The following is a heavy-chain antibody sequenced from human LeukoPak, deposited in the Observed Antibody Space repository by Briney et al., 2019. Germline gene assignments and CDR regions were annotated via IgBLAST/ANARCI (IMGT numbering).Heavy chain of an antibody. CDR1: GYTFTSYG. CDR2: ISAYNGNT. J-gene: IGHJ3*02. V-gene: IGHV1-18*01. D-gene: IGHD3-22*01. Sequence: GASVKVSCKASGYTFTSYGISWVRQAPGQGLEWMGWISAYNGNTNYAQKLQGRVTMTTDTSTSTAYMELRSLRSDDTAVYYCARGGDPYYYDSSGYFYAFDIWDQGTMVTVSS. CDR3: ARGGDPYYYDSSGYFYAFDI.